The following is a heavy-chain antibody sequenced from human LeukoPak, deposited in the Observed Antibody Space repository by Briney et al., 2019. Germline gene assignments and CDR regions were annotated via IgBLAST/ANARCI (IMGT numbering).Heavy chain of an antibody. J-gene: IGHJ5*02. CDR2: IYYSGST. Sequence: SETLSLTCTVSGGSLSSYYWSWIRQPPGKGLEWIGYIYYSGSTNYNPSLKSRVTISVDTSKNQFSLKLSSVTAADTAVYYCARKYYYDSSGYYYHWFDPWGQGTLVTVSS. D-gene: IGHD3-22*01. V-gene: IGHV4-59*08. CDR3: ARKYYYDSSGYYYHWFDP. CDR1: GGSLSSYY.